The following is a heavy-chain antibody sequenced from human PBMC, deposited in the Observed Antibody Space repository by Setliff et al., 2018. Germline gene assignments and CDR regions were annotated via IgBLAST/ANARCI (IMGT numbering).Heavy chain of an antibody. D-gene: IGHD3-3*01. CDR2: IYTSGST. J-gene: IGHJ5*02. V-gene: IGHV4-61*02. CDR3: ARDQYNFWSGYFYESSWFDP. Sequence: PSETLSLTCTVSGDSISSGIYHWSWIRQPAGKGLEWIGRIYTSGSTNYNPSLKSRVTISADTSKNQFSLKLSSVTAADTAVYYCARDQYNFWSGYFYESSWFDPWGQGTLVTVSS. CDR1: GDSISSGIYH.